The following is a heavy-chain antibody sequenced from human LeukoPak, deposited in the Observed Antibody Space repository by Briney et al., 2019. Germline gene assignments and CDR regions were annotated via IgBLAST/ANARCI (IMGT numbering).Heavy chain of an antibody. CDR2: IYYSGST. CDR3: ARHGMKQQPAYAFDI. D-gene: IGHD6-13*01. CDR1: GGSISSSSYY. Sequence: SETLSLTCTVSGGSISSSSYYWGWIRQPPGKGLEWIGSIYYSGSTYYNPSLKSRVTISVDTSKNQFSLKLSSVTAADTAVYYCARHGMKQQPAYAFDIWGQGTMVTVSS. J-gene: IGHJ3*02. V-gene: IGHV4-39*01.